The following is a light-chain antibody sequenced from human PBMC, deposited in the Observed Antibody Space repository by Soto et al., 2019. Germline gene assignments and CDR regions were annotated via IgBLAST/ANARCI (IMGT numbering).Light chain of an antibody. V-gene: IGLV1-44*01. Sequence: QSLLTQPLSASATPGQRVTISCSGSNSNIGTNTVNWYQQLPGTAPRLLIYTNNQRPSGVPQRFSGSKTGTSASLAIGGLQSEDGADYYCAAWDDSLGAYVFGTGTKLTVL. CDR1: NSNIGTNT. CDR2: TNN. CDR3: AAWDDSLGAYV. J-gene: IGLJ1*01.